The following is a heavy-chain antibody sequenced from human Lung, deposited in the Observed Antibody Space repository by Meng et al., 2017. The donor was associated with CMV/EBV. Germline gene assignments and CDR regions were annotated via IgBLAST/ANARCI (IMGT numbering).Heavy chain of an antibody. D-gene: IGHD3-16*01. CDR2: IGGSGGPI. CDR1: RFTFSAYE. Sequence: SCAASRFTFSAYEMNLVRQAPGKGLEWVSYIGGSGGPINYADSVRGRFTISRNNARNSLYLQMNSLRAEDTAVYYCARGGYDYVWGSLDYWGQGTXVTVSS. V-gene: IGHV3-48*03. CDR3: ARGGYDYVWGSLDY. J-gene: IGHJ4*02.